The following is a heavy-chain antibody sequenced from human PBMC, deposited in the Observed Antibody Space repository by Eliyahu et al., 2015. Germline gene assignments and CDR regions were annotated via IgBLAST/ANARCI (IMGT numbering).Heavy chain of an antibody. D-gene: IGHD3-3*01. V-gene: IGHV3-23*01. CDR3: AKVLHHQYDFWSGYYYYYYMDV. CDR2: ISGSGGST. Sequence: EVQLLESGGGLVQPGGSLRLXCAASXFTFXXXAXXWVRQAPGKGLEWVSAISGSGGSTYYADSVKGRFTISRDNSKNTLYLQMNSLRAEDTAVYYCAKVLHHQYDFWSGYYYYYYMDVWGKGTTVTVSS. J-gene: IGHJ6*03. CDR1: XFTFXXXA.